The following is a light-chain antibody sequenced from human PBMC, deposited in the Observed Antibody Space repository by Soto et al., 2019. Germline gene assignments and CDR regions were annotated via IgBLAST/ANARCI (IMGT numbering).Light chain of an antibody. CDR1: TSNIGTNI. V-gene: IGLV1-44*01. CDR2: SNY. CDR3: SAWDDRMNGYV. J-gene: IGLJ1*01. Sequence: QSVLTQPPSVSGTPGQRVTISCSGSTSNIGTNIVNWYQQLPGTAPKLLIHSNYQRPSGVPARFSGSTSGTSASLAISGLQSDDEADYHCSAWDDRMNGYVFGTGTKLTVL.